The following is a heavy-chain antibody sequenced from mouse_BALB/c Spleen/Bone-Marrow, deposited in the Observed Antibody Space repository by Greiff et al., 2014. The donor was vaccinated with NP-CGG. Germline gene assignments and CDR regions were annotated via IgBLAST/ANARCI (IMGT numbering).Heavy chain of an antibody. D-gene: IGHD3-1*01. CDR1: GYTFTNYY. J-gene: IGHJ3*01. V-gene: IGHV1S56*01. Sequence: VQLVESGPELVKPGASVRISCKASGYTFTNYYIHWVKQRPGQGLEWIGLIYPGNVNTKYNEKFKDKATLTADKSSSTAYMQFSSLTSEDPAVYFCARFSSGYQAWFAYWGQGTLVTVSA. CDR2: IYPGNVNT. CDR3: ARFSSGYQAWFAY.